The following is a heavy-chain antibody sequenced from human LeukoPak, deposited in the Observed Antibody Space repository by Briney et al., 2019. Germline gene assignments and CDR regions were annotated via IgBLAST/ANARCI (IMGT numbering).Heavy chain of an antibody. CDR2: ISLYNGNT. J-gene: IGHJ4*02. CDR1: GYTFTSYG. Sequence: GASVKVSCKASGYTFTSYGISWVRQAPGQGLEWMGWISLYNGNTNYAQKIQGRVTMTTDTSTSTAYMELRSLRSDDTAVYYCARVCSSYYDILTVYYCHWGQGTLVTVSS. V-gene: IGHV1-18*01. CDR3: ARVCSSYYDILTVYYCH. D-gene: IGHD3-9*01.